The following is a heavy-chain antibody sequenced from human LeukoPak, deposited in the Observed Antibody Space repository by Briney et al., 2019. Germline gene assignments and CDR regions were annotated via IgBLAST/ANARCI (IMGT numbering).Heavy chain of an antibody. Sequence: ASVKVSCKASGYTFNDYQMHWVRQAPGQGLEWMGGIIPTFGTANYAQKFQGRVTITTDESTSTAYMELSSLRSEDTAVYYCARARGIFGVDRDLYYYYMDVWGKGTTVTVSS. D-gene: IGHD3-3*01. J-gene: IGHJ6*03. CDR2: IIPTFGTA. CDR3: ARARGIFGVDRDLYYYYMDV. CDR1: GYTFNDYQ. V-gene: IGHV1-69*05.